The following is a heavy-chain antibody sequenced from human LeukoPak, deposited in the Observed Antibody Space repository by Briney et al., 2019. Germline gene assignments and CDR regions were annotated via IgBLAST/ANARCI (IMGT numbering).Heavy chain of an antibody. J-gene: IGHJ4*02. V-gene: IGHV3-23*01. CDR3: AKGRRAPLVGTITKSWIDY. D-gene: IGHD1-26*01. CDR2: ISDSGGRT. CDR1: GFTFRSYV. Sequence: GGSLRLSGAASGFTFRSYVMSWVRQAPGKGLEWVSTISDSGGRTNHADSVKGRFTISRDNSKNTLYLQMSSLRAEDTAVYYCAKGRRAPLVGTITKSWIDYWGQGTLVTVSS.